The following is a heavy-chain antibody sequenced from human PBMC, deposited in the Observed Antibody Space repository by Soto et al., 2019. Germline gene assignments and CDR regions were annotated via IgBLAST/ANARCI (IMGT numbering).Heavy chain of an antibody. J-gene: IGHJ4*02. CDR3: ARGLNGYLHYFDY. D-gene: IGHD5-18*01. CDR1: GYTFTGYD. Sequence: GASVKVSCKASGYTFTGYDMHWVRQAPGQRLEWMGWINAGNGNTKYSQKFQGRVTITRDTSASTAYMELSSLRSEDTAVYYCARGLNGYLHYFDYWGQGTPVTVSS. V-gene: IGHV1-3*01. CDR2: INAGNGNT.